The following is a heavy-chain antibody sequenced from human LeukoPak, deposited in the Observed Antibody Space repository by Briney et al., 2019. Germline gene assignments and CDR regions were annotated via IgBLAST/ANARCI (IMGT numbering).Heavy chain of an antibody. Sequence: PGGSLRLSCAASGFTFSSYSMNWVRQAPGKGLEWVSSIDFTSRYIYNADSVKGRFTTSRDNAKNSLYLQMDSLRAEDTAVYYCARNLYSSGWFWDYWGQGTLVTVSS. CDR2: IDFTSRYI. CDR1: GFTFSSYS. D-gene: IGHD6-19*01. V-gene: IGHV3-21*01. CDR3: ARNLYSSGWFWDY. J-gene: IGHJ4*02.